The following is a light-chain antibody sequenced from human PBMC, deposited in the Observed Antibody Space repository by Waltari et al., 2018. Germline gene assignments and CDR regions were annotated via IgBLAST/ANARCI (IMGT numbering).Light chain of an antibody. CDR2: DDS. CDR1: SSNIGSPYN. J-gene: IGLJ2*01. V-gene: IGLV1-40*01. CDR3: QSYDSVLNGLF. Sequence: QSVLTQPPSVSGAPGQRVTISCTGSSSNIGSPYNVHWYQQVPGRAPKLLIYDDSHRPSGVPVRFSGSKAGTSASLAITGLQAEDEAEYFCQSYDSVLNGLFFGRGTKVTVL.